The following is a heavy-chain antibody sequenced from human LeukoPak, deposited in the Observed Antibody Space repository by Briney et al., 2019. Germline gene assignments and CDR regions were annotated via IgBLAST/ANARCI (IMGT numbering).Heavy chain of an antibody. D-gene: IGHD3-10*02. Sequence: GRSLRLSCTASGFTFGDYAMSWFRQAPGKGLEWVGFIRSKAYGGTTEYAASVKGRFTISRDDSKSIAYLQMNSLRAEDTAVYYCAELGITMIGGVWGKGTTVTISS. J-gene: IGHJ6*04. V-gene: IGHV3-49*03. CDR1: GFTFGDYA. CDR2: IRSKAYGGTT. CDR3: AELGITMIGGV.